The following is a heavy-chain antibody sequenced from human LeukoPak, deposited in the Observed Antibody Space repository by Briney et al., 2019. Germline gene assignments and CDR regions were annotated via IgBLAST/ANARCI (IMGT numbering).Heavy chain of an antibody. D-gene: IGHD3-22*01. CDR1: GGSISSYY. Sequence: PSETLSLTCTVSGGSISSYYWSWIRQPPGKGLEWIGYIYYSGSTNYNPSLKSRVTISVDTSKNQFSLKLSSVTAADTAVYYCARLTSKGYYDSSGYALGYFDYWGQGTLVTVSS. CDR2: IYYSGST. V-gene: IGHV4-59*01. CDR3: ARLTSKGYYDSSGYALGYFDY. J-gene: IGHJ4*02.